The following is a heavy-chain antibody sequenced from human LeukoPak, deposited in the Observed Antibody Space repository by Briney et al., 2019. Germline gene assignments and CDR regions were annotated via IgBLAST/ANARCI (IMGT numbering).Heavy chain of an antibody. CDR1: GGSISSSSYY. CDR2: IYYSGST. Sequence: SETLSLTCTVSGGSISSSSYYWGWIRQPPGKGLEWIGSIYYSGSTYYNPSLKSRVTISVDTSKNQFSLKLSSVTAADTAVYYCARGRITMIRGAPLWFDPWGQGTLVTVSS. D-gene: IGHD3-10*01. CDR3: ARGRITMIRGAPLWFDP. J-gene: IGHJ5*02. V-gene: IGHV4-39*01.